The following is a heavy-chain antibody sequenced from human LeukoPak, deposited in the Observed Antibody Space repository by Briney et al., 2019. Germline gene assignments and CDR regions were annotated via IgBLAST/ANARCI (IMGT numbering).Heavy chain of an antibody. J-gene: IGHJ4*02. CDR3: AKDRKSGSKKVYYFDC. D-gene: IGHD1-26*01. V-gene: IGHV3-30*02. Sequence: QPGGSLRLSCAASGFTFSSYGMHWVRQAPGRGLEWVAFIRYDGSNKYYADSVKGRFTISRDNSKNTLYLQMNSLRAEDTAVYYCAKDRKSGSKKVYYFDCWGQGTLVTVSS. CDR2: IRYDGSNK. CDR1: GFTFSSYG.